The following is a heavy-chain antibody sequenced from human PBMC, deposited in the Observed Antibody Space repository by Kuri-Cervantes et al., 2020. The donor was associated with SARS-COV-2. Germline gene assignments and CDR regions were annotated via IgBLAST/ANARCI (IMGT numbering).Heavy chain of an antibody. CDR1: GFTFSFDD. J-gene: IGHJ3*02. Sequence: GESLKISCAASGFTFSFDDMHWVRQATGKGLEWVSAIGPVGDTYYAGSVKGRFTISRENAKNSLNLQMNSLRAEDTAVYYCVRVGTAVSWGAFDIWGQGTMVTVSS. CDR3: VRVGTAVSWGAFDI. D-gene: IGHD2-2*01. CDR2: IGPVGDT. V-gene: IGHV3-13*01.